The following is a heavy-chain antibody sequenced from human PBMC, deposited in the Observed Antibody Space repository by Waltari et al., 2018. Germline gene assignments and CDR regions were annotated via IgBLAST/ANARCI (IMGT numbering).Heavy chain of an antibody. D-gene: IGHD1-1*01. Sequence: QVQLVQSGAEVKKPGSSVKVSCKASGGTFSSYTLTWVRQAPGQGLEWVGGIIPMFATANYAERFQGRVTITADESTRTSWMELTSLRSDDTAVYYCARDEATGYFDSWGQGTLVTVSS. CDR2: IIPMFATA. J-gene: IGHJ4*02. CDR3: ARDEATGYFDS. V-gene: IGHV1-69*12. CDR1: GGTFSSYT.